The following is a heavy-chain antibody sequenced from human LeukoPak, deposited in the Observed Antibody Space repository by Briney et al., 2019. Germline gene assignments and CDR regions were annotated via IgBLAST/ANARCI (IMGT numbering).Heavy chain of an antibody. CDR3: EKARYHDSSGYYSLDYFDY. Sequence: PLGCLRLSCAASGLAFSSDGMHGVRQAPGKGLEWVAGISYDGGNKGYAHSVKVRFTLSRDNSKNTMYLHMNSLRAEDTAVYYCEKARYHDSSGYYSLDYFDYWGQGTLVTVST. J-gene: IGHJ4*02. D-gene: IGHD3-22*01. CDR1: GLAFSSDG. V-gene: IGHV3-30*18. CDR2: ISYDGGNK.